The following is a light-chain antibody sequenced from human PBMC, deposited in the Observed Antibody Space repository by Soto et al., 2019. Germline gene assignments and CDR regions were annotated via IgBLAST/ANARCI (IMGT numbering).Light chain of an antibody. Sequence: QSVLTQPASVSGSPGQSITISCTGTRSDVGDYNFVSWFQQHPGEAPKLMIYDVSNRPSGVSNRFSGSKSGNTASLTISGLQAEDEADYYCSSYTSTTTRVIFGGGTKLTVL. CDR2: DVS. J-gene: IGLJ2*01. CDR1: RSDVGDYNF. CDR3: SSYTSTTTRVI. V-gene: IGLV2-14*01.